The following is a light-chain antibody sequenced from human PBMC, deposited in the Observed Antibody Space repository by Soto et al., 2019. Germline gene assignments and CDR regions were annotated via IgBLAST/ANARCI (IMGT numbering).Light chain of an antibody. CDR1: QRITTY. V-gene: IGKV1-39*01. CDR2: TSG. CDR3: QQTYSTPYT. Sequence: IQMTQSPSSLSASVGDRVTITCRASQRITTYLNWYQQKPGEAPKLLISTSGTLQRGVPSRFSGSGSGTDFTLTITALRPVDFATYFWQQTYSTPYTFGQGTKLEIK. J-gene: IGKJ2*01.